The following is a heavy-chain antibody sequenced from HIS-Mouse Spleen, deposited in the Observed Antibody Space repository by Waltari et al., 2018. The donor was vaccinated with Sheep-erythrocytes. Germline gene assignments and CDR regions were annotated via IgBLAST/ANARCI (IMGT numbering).Heavy chain of an antibody. J-gene: IGHJ4*02. CDR3: ARAYCSSTSCYTKPFDY. CDR2: ISYDGSNK. CDR1: GSTFSSYA. D-gene: IGHD2-2*02. Sequence: QVQLVESGGGVVQPGRSLRLSCASSGSTFSSYAMPWVSQAPGKGLEWVAVISYDGSNKYYADSVKGRFTISRDNSKNTLYLQMNSLRAEDTAVYYCARAYCSSTSCYTKPFDYWGQGTLVTVSS. V-gene: IGHV3-30-3*01.